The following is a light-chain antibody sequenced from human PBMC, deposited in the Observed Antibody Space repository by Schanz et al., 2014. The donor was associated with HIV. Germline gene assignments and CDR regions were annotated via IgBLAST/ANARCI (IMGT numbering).Light chain of an antibody. J-gene: IGLJ3*02. CDR3: CSYASSTTWV. CDR1: SGSVSTNHF. Sequence: QAVVTQEPSLSVSPGGTVTLTCGLSSGSVSTNHFPSWYQQTPGQAPRTLMYSTNSRSSGVPGRFSGSRSGNTASLTISGLQAEDEADYYCCSYASSTTWVFGGGTKLTVL. CDR2: STN. V-gene: IGLV8-61*01.